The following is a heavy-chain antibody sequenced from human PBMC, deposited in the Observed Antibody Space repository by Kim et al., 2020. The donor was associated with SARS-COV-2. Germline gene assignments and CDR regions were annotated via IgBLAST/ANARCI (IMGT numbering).Heavy chain of an antibody. CDR2: ISDSGATT. D-gene: IGHD6-13*01. V-gene: IGHV3-23*01. J-gene: IGHJ4*02. CDR1: GFTFSTYA. Sequence: GGSLRLSCAASGFTFSTYAMSWVRQAPGKGLEWVSVISDSGATTYYADSVKGRFTISGDNSKNTLYVQMNSLRVEDTAVYYCGRGTISNWYDYWGQGTLVTVSS. CDR3: GRGTISNWYDY.